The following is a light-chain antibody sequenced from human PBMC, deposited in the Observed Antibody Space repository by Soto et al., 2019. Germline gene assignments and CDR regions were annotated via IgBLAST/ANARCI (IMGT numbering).Light chain of an antibody. V-gene: IGKV3-20*01. CDR2: GAS. J-gene: IGKJ3*01. CDR1: QSVSSSY. Sequence: ESVLTQSPGTLSMSPGERATLSCRASQSVSSSYSAWYQQKPGQAPRLLIYGASSRATGIPDRFIGSGSGTDFPLTISRLEPEDFEVYCCQQYGSSPYTFGPGTKVDIK. CDR3: QQYGSSPYT.